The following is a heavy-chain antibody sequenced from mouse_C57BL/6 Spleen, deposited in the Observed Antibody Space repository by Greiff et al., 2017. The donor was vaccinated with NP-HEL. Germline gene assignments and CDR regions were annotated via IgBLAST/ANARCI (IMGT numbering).Heavy chain of an antibody. CDR2: IRHKANNNAT. CDR1: GFTFSDAW. V-gene: IGHV6-6*01. D-gene: IGHD2-3*01. CDR3: TRPDGYRAWFAY. Sequence: DVMLVESGGGLVQPGGSMKLSCAASGFTFSDAWMDWVRQSPEKGLEWVAEIRHKANNNATYYTESVKGRFTISRDDSKKSVYLQMNSLRAEDTAIYYCTRPDGYRAWFAYWGQGTLVTVSA. J-gene: IGHJ3*01.